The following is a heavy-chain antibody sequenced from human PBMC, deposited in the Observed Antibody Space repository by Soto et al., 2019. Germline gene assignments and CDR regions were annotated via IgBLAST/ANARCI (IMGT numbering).Heavy chain of an antibody. CDR3: ARDSSGWYNFDY. Sequence: GGSLRFSCAASGFTFSSYWMSWVRQAPGKGLEWVANIKQDGSEKYYVDSVKDRFTISRDNAKNSLYLQMNSLRAEDTAVYYCARDSSGWYNFDYWGQGTLVTVSS. CDR2: IKQDGSEK. CDR1: GFTFSSYW. J-gene: IGHJ4*02. D-gene: IGHD6-19*01. V-gene: IGHV3-7*03.